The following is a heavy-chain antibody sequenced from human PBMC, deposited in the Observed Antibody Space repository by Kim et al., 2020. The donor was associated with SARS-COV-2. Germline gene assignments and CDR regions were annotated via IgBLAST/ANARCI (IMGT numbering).Heavy chain of an antibody. D-gene: IGHD3-3*01. CDR3: ARPGNDFWSGYYGMDV. Sequence: SGKGRFTISRDNAKNSLYLQMNSLRAEDTAVYYCARPGNDFWSGYYGMDVWGQGTTVTVSS. J-gene: IGHJ6*02. V-gene: IGHV3-11*03.